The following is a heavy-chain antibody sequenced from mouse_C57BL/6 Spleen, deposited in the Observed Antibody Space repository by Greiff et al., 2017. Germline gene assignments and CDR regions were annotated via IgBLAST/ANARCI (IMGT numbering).Heavy chain of an antibody. CDR1: GFNIKDDY. Sequence: EVQRVESGAELVRPGASVKLSCTASGFNIKDDYMHWVKQRPEQGLEWIGWIDPENGDTEYASKFQGKATITADTSSNTAYLQLSSLTSEDTAVYYCTTPPRFAYWGQGTLVTVSA. CDR3: TTPPRFAY. V-gene: IGHV14-4*01. CDR2: IDPENGDT. J-gene: IGHJ3*01.